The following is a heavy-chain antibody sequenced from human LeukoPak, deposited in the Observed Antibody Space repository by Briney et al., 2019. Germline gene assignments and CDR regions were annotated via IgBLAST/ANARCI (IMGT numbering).Heavy chain of an antibody. J-gene: IGHJ4*02. V-gene: IGHV4-59*08. D-gene: IGHD3-22*01. CDR2: IYYSGST. CDR3: ARHSALYYYGSSGYYSWFDY. CDR1: GGSISSYY. Sequence: SETLSLTCTVSGGSISSYYWSWIRQPPGKGLEWIGYIYYSGSTNYNPSLKSRVTISVDTSKNQFSLKLSSVTAADTAVYYCARHSALYYYGSSGYYSWFDYWGQGTLVTVSS.